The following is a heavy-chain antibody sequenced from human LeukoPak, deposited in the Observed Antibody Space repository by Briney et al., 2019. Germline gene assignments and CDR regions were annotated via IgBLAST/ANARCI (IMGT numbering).Heavy chain of an antibody. Sequence: GALRLSCAASGFTFSSYWMHWVRQAPGKGLVWVSRINTGGSSTSYADSVKGRFTISRDNAKNTLYLQMNSLRAEDTAVYYCARALSVVPAAIPDYWGQGTLVTVSS. V-gene: IGHV3-74*01. CDR3: ARALSVVPAAIPDY. J-gene: IGHJ4*02. D-gene: IGHD2-2*02. CDR2: INTGGSST. CDR1: GFTFSSYW.